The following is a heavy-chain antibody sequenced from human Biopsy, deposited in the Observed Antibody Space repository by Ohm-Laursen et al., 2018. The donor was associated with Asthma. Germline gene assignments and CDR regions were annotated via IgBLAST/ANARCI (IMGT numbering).Heavy chain of an antibody. CDR3: ARGPNYHGSGRAPIGMEV. CDR2: IYYTGSD. D-gene: IGHD3-10*01. Sequence: SETLSLTCTVSGGSVSTGSYYWSWIRQPPGKGLEWLGYIYYTGSDNYNPSLKSRVTISVDTSKNQFSLRLNSVTAANTAVYYCARGPNYHGSGRAPIGMEVWGQGTTVTVSS. J-gene: IGHJ6*02. CDR1: GGSVSTGSYY. V-gene: IGHV4-61*01.